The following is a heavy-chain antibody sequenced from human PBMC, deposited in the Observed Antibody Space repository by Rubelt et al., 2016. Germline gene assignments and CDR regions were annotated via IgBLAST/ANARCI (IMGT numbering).Heavy chain of an antibody. J-gene: IGHJ4*02. CDR1: GGSFSGYY. Sequence: QVQLQQWGAGLLKPSETLSLTCAVYGGSFSGYYWSWIRQPPGKGLEWIGEINHSGSTNYNPSLKSLVTISVDTSKNQFSLKLSSVTAADTAVYYCARPAYDSSGYRYDYWGQGTLVTVSS. CDR3: ARPAYDSSGYRYDY. D-gene: IGHD3-22*01. CDR2: INHSGST. V-gene: IGHV4-34*01.